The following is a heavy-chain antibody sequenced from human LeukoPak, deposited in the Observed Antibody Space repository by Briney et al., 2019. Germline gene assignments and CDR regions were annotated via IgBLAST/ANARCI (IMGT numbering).Heavy chain of an antibody. CDR3: ARSRGIVVVPAAMGPLDY. V-gene: IGHV1-18*04. CDR2: ISAYNGNT. J-gene: IGHJ4*02. CDR1: GYTFTSYG. D-gene: IGHD2-2*01. Sequence: GASVKVSCKASGYTFTSYGISWVRQAPGQELEWMGWISAYNGNTNYAQKLQGRVTMTTDTSTSTAYMELRSLRSDDTAVYYCARSRGIVVVPAAMGPLDYWGQGTLVTVSS.